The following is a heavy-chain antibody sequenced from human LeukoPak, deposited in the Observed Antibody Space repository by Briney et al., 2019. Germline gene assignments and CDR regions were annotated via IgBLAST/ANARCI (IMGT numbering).Heavy chain of an antibody. CDR1: GFTFSDHY. V-gene: IGHV3-72*01. D-gene: IGHD2-15*01. Sequence: PGGSLRLSCAASGFTFSDHYMDWVRQAPGKGLEWVGRSRNKARGYTTEYAASVKGRFTISRDDSKNSVFLQMNSLKNEDTAEYYCSRVGAAGKHYVGYWGQGTLVTVSS. CDR2: SRNKARGYTT. J-gene: IGHJ4*02. CDR3: SRVGAAGKHYVGY.